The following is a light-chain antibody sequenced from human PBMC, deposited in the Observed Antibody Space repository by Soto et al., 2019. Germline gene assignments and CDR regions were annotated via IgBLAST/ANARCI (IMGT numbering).Light chain of an antibody. CDR2: DAS. V-gene: IGKV3-11*01. J-gene: IGKJ1*01. CDR1: QSVSSN. Sequence: EIGLTQSPATLSLSPGERATLSCRASQSVSSNLAWCHQKPRQPPRILLNDASTSATAIPPRFSGGGSGADYTLTISSLESEDFALYYCQHHYMWPRTFGQGTKVEIK. CDR3: QHHYMWPRT.